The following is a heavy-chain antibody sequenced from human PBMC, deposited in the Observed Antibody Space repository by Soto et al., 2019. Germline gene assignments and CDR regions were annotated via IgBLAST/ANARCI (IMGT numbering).Heavy chain of an antibody. CDR1: GFTFTAYD. CDR3: AFKGTAVSFS. CDR2: ISPSGDTT. D-gene: IGHD2-21*02. J-gene: IGHJ5*02. Sequence: PGGSLRLSCATSGFTFTAYDLTWVRQAPGKGLDWVSGISPSGDTTYYADSVKGRFTISTDKSKTLLYLQMNSLRAEDTAVNYCAFKGTAVSFSWGQGTLVTSPQ. V-gene: IGHV3-23*01.